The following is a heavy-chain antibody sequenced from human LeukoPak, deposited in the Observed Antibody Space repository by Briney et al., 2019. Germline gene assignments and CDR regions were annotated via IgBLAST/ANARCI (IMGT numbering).Heavy chain of an antibody. CDR3: ASEVGATGEWDY. Sequence: GGSLRLSCAASGFTFSSYAMHWVRQAPGKGLEWVAAISYDGSNKYYADSVKGRFTIARDNSKNTLYLQMNSLRVEDTAVYYCASEVGATGEWDYWGQGTLVTVSA. V-gene: IGHV3-30-3*01. D-gene: IGHD1-26*01. J-gene: IGHJ4*02. CDR1: GFTFSSYA. CDR2: ISYDGSNK.